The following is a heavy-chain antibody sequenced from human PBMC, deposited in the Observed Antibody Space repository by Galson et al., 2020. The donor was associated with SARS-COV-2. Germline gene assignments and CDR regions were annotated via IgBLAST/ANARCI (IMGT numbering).Heavy chain of an antibody. V-gene: IGHV3-21*01. CDR2: ITSSSSYI. CDR3: AREVRSGSYASTDY. CDR1: GFTFSSYS. Sequence: GGSLRLSCAVSGFTFSSYSMNWVRQAPGKGLEWVSSITSSSSYIYYADSVKGRFTISRDNAKNSLYLQMNSLRAEDTAVYYCAREVRSGSYASTDYWGQGTLVTVSS. J-gene: IGHJ4*02. D-gene: IGHD1-26*01.